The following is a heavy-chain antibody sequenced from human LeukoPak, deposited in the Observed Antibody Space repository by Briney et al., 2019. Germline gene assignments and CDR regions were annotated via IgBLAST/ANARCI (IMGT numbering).Heavy chain of an antibody. J-gene: IGHJ4*02. CDR1: GFISTCYW. CDR3: ARGKTTVTT. Sequence: GGSLRLSCVASGFISTCYWMTWVRRAPGKGLEWVADIKKDGSERYYVDSVKGRFTISRDNAKKSLYLQMNSLRAEDTAVYYCARGKTTVTTGGQGTLVTVSS. V-gene: IGHV3-7*01. CDR2: IKKDGSER. D-gene: IGHD4-17*01.